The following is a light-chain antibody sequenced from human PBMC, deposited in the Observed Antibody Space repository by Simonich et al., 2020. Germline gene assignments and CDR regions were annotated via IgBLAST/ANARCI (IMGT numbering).Light chain of an antibody. V-gene: IGKV1-39*01. CDR3: QQSYSTPLT. Sequence: DIQMTQSPSSLSASVGNRVTITCRASQSISRFLNWYQQKPGKATKLLIYADTSLQRRVPSRCSGSGSGTDFTLTISSLQPEDFATYYCQQSYSTPLTFGGGTKVEIK. J-gene: IGKJ4*01. CDR2: ADT. CDR1: QSISRF.